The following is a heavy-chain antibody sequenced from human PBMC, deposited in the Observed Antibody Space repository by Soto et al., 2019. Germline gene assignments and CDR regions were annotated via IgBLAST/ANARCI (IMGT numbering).Heavy chain of an antibody. D-gene: IGHD5-12*01. CDR2: ISYDGSNK. CDR1: GFTFSNYA. V-gene: IGHV3-30-3*01. CDR3: ASLVATPQHVGLGLDV. J-gene: IGHJ6*02. Sequence: QVQLVESGGGVVQPGRSLRLSCAASGFTFSNYAMHWVRQAPGKGLEWVAVISYDGSNKYNADSVKGRFTISRDNSTNTLYLQMNSLRVEDTAVYYCASLVATPQHVGLGLDVWGQGTTVTVAS.